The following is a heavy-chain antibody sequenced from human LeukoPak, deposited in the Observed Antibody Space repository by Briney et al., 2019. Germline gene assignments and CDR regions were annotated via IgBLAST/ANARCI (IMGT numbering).Heavy chain of an antibody. D-gene: IGHD3/OR15-3a*01. Sequence: GGSLRLSCAASGFTFSSYWMSWVRQAPGKGLEWVANIKQDGSEKYYVDSVKGRFTISRDNAKNSLYLQMNSLRAEDTAVYYCAREEESFGLYYMDVWGKGTTVTVSS. CDR3: AREEESFGLYYMDV. CDR1: GFTFSSYW. CDR2: IKQDGSEK. J-gene: IGHJ6*03. V-gene: IGHV3-7*01.